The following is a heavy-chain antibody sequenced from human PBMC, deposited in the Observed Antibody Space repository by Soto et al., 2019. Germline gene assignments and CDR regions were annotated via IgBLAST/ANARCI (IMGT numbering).Heavy chain of an antibody. J-gene: IGHJ6*02. D-gene: IGHD2-15*01. Sequence: SETLSLTCTVSGGSISSSSYYWGWIRQPPGKGLEWIGSIFYSGSTYYNPSLKSRVTISVDTSKNQFSLKLSCVTAADTAVYYCARHLTYCSAGSCYSDFPYYGMDVWGQGTTVTVS. CDR2: IFYSGST. CDR3: ARHLTYCSAGSCYSDFPYYGMDV. CDR1: GGSISSSSYY. V-gene: IGHV4-39*01.